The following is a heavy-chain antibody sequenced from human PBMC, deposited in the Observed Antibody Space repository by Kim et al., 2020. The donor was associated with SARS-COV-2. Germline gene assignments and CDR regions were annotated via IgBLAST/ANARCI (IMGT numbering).Heavy chain of an antibody. CDR2: INGGGSTT. CDR3: ARAHGMDV. V-gene: IGHV3-74*01. CDR1: GFTFNTYL. Sequence: GGSLRLSCAASGFTFNTYLMHWVLQAPGKGLVWVSHINGGGSTTNYADSVKGRFTISRDNAKNTLYLEMNSLRAEDTAVYYCARAHGMDVWGQGTTVTVSS. J-gene: IGHJ6*02.